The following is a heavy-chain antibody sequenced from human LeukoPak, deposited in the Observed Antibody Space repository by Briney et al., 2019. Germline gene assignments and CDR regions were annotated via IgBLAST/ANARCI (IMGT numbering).Heavy chain of an antibody. J-gene: IGHJ1*01. Sequence: GGSLRLSCAASGFTFNSYGMHWVRQAPGKGLEWLGVVSYDGSNKYYADSVKGRLTISRDNSKNTLYLQMNSLRAEDTAVYYCAKKVSGWSENFQHWGQGTLVTVSS. CDR3: AKKVSGWSENFQH. D-gene: IGHD6-19*01. CDR2: VSYDGSNK. V-gene: IGHV3-30*18. CDR1: GFTFNSYG.